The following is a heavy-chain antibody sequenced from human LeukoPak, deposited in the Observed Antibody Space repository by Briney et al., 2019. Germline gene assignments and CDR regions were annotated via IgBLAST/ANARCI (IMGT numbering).Heavy chain of an antibody. CDR2: TSGSGSSI. CDR1: GFTFSDYY. D-gene: IGHD1-26*01. J-gene: IGHJ4*02. Sequence: PGGSLRLSCAASGFTFSDYYMSWIRQAPGKGLEWVSGTSGSGSSIYYADSVKGRFTISRDNSKNTLYMQMNSLRAEDTAAYYCAREEEAYSGSRIDYWGQGTLVTVSS. V-gene: IGHV3-23*01. CDR3: AREEEAYSGSRIDY.